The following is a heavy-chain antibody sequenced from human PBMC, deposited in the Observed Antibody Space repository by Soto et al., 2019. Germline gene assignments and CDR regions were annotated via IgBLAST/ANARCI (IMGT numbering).Heavy chain of an antibody. V-gene: IGHV4-59*01. Sequence: QVQLQESGPGLVKPSETLSLTCTVSGGSISSYYWSWIRQPPGKGLEWIGYIYYSGSTNYNPSRQSRVTISADTSKNQFSLKLSSVTAADTAVYYCARVVTMVRGAPPYFDYWGQGTLVTVSS. CDR2: IYYSGST. J-gene: IGHJ4*02. CDR3: ARVVTMVRGAPPYFDY. D-gene: IGHD3-10*01. CDR1: GGSISSYY.